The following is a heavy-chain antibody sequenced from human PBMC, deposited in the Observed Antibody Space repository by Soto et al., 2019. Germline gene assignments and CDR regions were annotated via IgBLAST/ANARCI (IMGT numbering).Heavy chain of an antibody. J-gene: IGHJ1*01. D-gene: IGHD1-7*01. CDR3: ARETGENWTYEAH. CDR2: ITINGNT. Sequence: SETLSLTCSVSGGSISSSYWNWIRQPAGKGLEWIGRITINGNTQKNPSFKSRVTMSIDTSRNHFSLNLQSATAADTALYYCARETGENWTYEAHWGPGTLVTAPQ. V-gene: IGHV4-4*07. CDR1: GGSISSSY.